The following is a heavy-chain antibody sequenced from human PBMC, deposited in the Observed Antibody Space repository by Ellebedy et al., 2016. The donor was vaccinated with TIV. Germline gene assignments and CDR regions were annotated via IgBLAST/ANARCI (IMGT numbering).Heavy chain of an antibody. CDR2: INHSGST. CDR3: ARRHSSGWYEGY. V-gene: IGHV4-34*01. J-gene: IGHJ4*02. Sequence: SETLSLXCAVYGGSFSGYYWSWIRQPPGKGLEWIGEINHSGSTNYNPSLKSRVTISVDTSKNQFSLKLSSVTAADTAVYYCARRHSSGWYEGYWGQGTLVTVSS. D-gene: IGHD6-19*01. CDR1: GGSFSGYY.